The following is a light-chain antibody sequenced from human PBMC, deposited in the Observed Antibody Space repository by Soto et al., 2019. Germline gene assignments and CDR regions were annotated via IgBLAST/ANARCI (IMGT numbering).Light chain of an antibody. V-gene: IGKV3-20*01. CDR3: QQYGSSPPWFT. J-gene: IGKJ3*01. CDR2: GAS. CDR1: QSVSSIY. Sequence: EIVLTQSPGTLSLSPGERATLSCRASQSVSSIYLAWYQQKPGQAPRLLIYGASSRATGIPDRFSGSGSGTDFTLTISRLEPEDFAVYYCQQYGSSPPWFTFGPGTKVDIK.